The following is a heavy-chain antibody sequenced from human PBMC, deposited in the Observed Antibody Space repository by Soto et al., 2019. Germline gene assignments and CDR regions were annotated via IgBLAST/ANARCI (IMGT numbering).Heavy chain of an antibody. CDR2: IYWNDDK. J-gene: IGHJ4*02. V-gene: IGHV2-5*01. D-gene: IGHD6-19*01. CDR1: GFSLSTSGLC. CDR3: AHRPSGWYLFDY. Sequence: KESGPTLVRPTQTLTLTCNFSGFSLSTSGLCVGWLRQPPGNALEWLALIYWNDDKRYSPSLKARLTITKDTSKNQVVLTMTNIDPVDTAKYYCAHRPSGWYLFDYWGQGTLVTVSS.